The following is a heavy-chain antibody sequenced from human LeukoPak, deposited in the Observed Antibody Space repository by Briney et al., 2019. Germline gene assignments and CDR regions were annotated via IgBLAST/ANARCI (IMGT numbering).Heavy chain of an antibody. Sequence: PGGSLRLSCAASGFTFSSYAMSWVRQAPGEGLEWVSSSGDNTRYADSVKGRFTISRDNSKNTLDLQMNGLRAEDTAVYYCAKSWRYYDSSNYYAFDIWGQGTMVTVSS. D-gene: IGHD3-22*01. CDR2: SGDNT. CDR3: AKSWRYYDSSNYYAFDI. CDR1: GFTFSSYA. V-gene: IGHV3-23*01. J-gene: IGHJ3*02.